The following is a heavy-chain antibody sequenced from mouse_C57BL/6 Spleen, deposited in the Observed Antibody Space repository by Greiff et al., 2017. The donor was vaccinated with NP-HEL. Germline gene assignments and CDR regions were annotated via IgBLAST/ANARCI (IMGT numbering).Heavy chain of an antibody. J-gene: IGHJ3*01. CDR3: ARSAHPLYGNYPFAY. Sequence: EVHLVESGGGLVQPGGSLSLSCAASGFTFTDYYMSWVRQPPGKALEWLGFIRNKANGYTTEYSASVKGRFTISRDNSQSILYLQMNALRAEDSATYYCARSAHPLYGNYPFAYWGQGTLVTVSA. CDR2: IRNKANGYTT. D-gene: IGHD2-1*01. CDR1: GFTFTDYY. V-gene: IGHV7-3*01.